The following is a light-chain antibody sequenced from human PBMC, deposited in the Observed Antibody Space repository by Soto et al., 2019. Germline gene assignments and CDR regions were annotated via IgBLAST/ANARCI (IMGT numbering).Light chain of an antibody. V-gene: IGKV1-5*01. CDR2: TAS. Sequence: DIQMTQSPSTLSASVGDTVTITCRASQTISRWLAWYQQKPGKAPRLLIYTASTLESGVPSRFSASGSGTEFTLTISSLHPDDFATYYCQQYHTYRTFGQGTKVDIK. J-gene: IGKJ1*01. CDR1: QTISRW. CDR3: QQYHTYRT.